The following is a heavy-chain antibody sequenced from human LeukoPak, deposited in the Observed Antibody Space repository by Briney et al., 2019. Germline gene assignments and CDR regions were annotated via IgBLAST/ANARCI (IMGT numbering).Heavy chain of an antibody. CDR2: INHSGST. Sequence: SETLSLTCAVYGGSFSGYYWSWIRQPPGKGLEWIGEINHSGSTNYNPSLKSRVTISVDTSKNQFSLKLSSVTAADTAVYYCARHEARGYSSSWFDYWGQGTLVTVSS. CDR1: GGSFSGYY. J-gene: IGHJ4*02. D-gene: IGHD6-13*01. CDR3: ARHEARGYSSSWFDY. V-gene: IGHV4-34*01.